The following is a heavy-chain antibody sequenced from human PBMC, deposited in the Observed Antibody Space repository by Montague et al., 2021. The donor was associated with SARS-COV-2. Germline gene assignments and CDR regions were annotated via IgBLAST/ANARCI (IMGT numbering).Heavy chain of an antibody. Sequence: SLRLSFAVSGFTFTSYAMSWVRQAPGKGLEWVSGIVASDSSTHYADFVKGRFTISRDNSKNMVYLQMNSLRAEDTAVYYCARGVITPDYWGQGTLVTVSS. V-gene: IGHV3-23*01. J-gene: IGHJ4*02. D-gene: IGHD2-21*01. CDR3: ARGVITPDY. CDR1: GFTFTSYA. CDR2: IVASDSST.